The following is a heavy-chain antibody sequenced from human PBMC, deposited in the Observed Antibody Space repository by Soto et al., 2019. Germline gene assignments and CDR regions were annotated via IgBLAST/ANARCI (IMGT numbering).Heavy chain of an antibody. CDR1: GGSISNIRYY. CDR3: AKGGSGSYSNAFDI. Sequence: SETLSLTCTVSGGSISNIRYYWGWFRQPPGKGLEWIGSIYYSGSTYYNPSLKSRVTISVDTSKNQFSLKLSSVTAADTAVYYCAKGGSGSYSNAFDIWGQGTMVT. D-gene: IGHD3-10*01. CDR2: IYYSGST. V-gene: IGHV4-39*01. J-gene: IGHJ3*02.